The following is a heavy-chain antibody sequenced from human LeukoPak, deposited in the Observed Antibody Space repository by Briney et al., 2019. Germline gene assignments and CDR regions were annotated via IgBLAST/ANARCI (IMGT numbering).Heavy chain of an antibody. CDR2: IWYDGSNK. CDR1: GLTFSSYG. V-gene: IGHV3-33*01. D-gene: IGHD1-26*01. CDR3: ARLETFSYSFDY. J-gene: IGHJ4*02. Sequence: GGSLRLSCAASGLTFSSYGMHWVRQAPGKGLEWVAVIWYDGSNKYYADSVKGRFTISRDNSKNTLYLQMNSLRAEDTAVYYCARLETFSYSFDYWGQGTLVTVSS.